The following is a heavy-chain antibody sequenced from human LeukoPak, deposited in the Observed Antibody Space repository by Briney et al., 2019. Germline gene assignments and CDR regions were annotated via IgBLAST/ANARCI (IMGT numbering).Heavy chain of an antibody. V-gene: IGHV3-23*01. CDR3: AKSPLVATFDY. D-gene: IGHD5-12*01. CDR2: ISGSGGST. CDR1: GFTFSNAW. Sequence: GGSLRLSCAASGFTFSNAWMNWVRQAPGKGLEWVSAISGSGGSTYYADSVKGRFTISRDNSKNTLYLQMNSLRAEDTAVYYCAKSPLVATFDYWGQGTLVTVSS. J-gene: IGHJ4*02.